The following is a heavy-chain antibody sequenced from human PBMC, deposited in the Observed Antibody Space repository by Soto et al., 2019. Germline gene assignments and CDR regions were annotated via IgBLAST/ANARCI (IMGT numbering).Heavy chain of an antibody. CDR3: ARAPSGLPFDY. J-gene: IGHJ4*02. CDR2: INHSGST. V-gene: IGHV4-34*01. CDR1: GGSFSGYY. Sequence: QVQLQQWGAGLLKPSETLSLTCAVYGGSFSGYYWSWIRQPPGKGLEWIGEINHSGSTNYNPSLKSRVTISVDTSKNQFSLKLSSVTAADTAVYYCARAPSGLPFDYWGQGTLVTVSS.